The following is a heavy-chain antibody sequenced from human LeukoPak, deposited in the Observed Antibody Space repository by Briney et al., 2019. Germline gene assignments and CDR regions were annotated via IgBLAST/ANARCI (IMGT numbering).Heavy chain of an antibody. Sequence: PGGSLRLSCAASGFTFSSYWMNWVRQAPGKGLEWVANIKQDGSEKYYVDSVKGRFTISRDNAKNSLYLQMNSLRAEDTAVYYCARQPYSSSWYGGDYWGQGTLVTVSS. CDR1: GFTFSSYW. V-gene: IGHV3-7*01. D-gene: IGHD6-13*01. CDR3: ARQPYSSSWYGGDY. CDR2: IKQDGSEK. J-gene: IGHJ4*02.